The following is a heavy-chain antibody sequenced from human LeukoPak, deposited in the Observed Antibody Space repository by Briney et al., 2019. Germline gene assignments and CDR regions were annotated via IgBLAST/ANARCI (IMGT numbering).Heavy chain of an antibody. CDR2: IYPGDSDT. CDR3: ARQTHIVVVTATYDY. D-gene: IGHD2-21*02. Sequence: GESLKISCKGSGYSFTSYWIGWVRQMPGKGLEWMGIIYPGDSDTRYSPSFQGQVTISADKSISTAYLQWSCLKASDTAMYYCARQTHIVVVTATYDYWGQGTLVTVSS. V-gene: IGHV5-51*01. J-gene: IGHJ4*02. CDR1: GYSFTSYW.